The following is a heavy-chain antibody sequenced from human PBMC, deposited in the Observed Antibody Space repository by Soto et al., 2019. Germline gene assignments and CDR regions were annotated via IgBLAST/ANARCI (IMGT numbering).Heavy chain of an antibody. CDR2: INPNSGGT. J-gene: IGHJ4*02. CDR1: GYTFTGYY. CDR3: ARAPVGTKKTNFDY. V-gene: IGHV1-2*04. Sequence: ASVKVSCKASGYTFTGYYMHWVRQAPGQGLEWMGWINPNSGGTNYAQKFQGWVTMTRDTSISTAYMELSRLRSDDTAVYYCARAPVGTKKTNFDYWGQGTLVTVSS. D-gene: IGHD2-8*01.